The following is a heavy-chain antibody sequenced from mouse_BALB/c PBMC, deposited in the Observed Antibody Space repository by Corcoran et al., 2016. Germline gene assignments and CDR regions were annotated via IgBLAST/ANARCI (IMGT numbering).Heavy chain of an antibody. Sequence: QIQLVQSGPELKKPGVTVKISCKASGYTFTNYGMNWVKQAPGKGLKWMGWINTYTGEPTYADDFKGRFAFSLETSASTAYLQINNLKNEDTATYFCARDYGSSKAWFAYWGQGTLVTVSA. CDR1: GYTFTNYG. V-gene: IGHV9-3-1*01. CDR2: INTYTGEP. J-gene: IGHJ3*01. D-gene: IGHD1-1*01. CDR3: ARDYGSSKAWFAY.